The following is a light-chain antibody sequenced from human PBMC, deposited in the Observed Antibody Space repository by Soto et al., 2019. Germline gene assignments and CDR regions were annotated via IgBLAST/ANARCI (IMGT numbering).Light chain of an antibody. Sequence: DIQMTQSPSTLSASVGDRVTITCRASQSISSWLAWYQQKPGKAPKLLINKASSLETGVPSRFSGSRSGTEFTLTISSLQPEDFATYYCQQYRTFGQGTKVDIK. V-gene: IGKV1-5*03. J-gene: IGKJ1*01. CDR2: KAS. CDR3: QQYRT. CDR1: QSISSW.